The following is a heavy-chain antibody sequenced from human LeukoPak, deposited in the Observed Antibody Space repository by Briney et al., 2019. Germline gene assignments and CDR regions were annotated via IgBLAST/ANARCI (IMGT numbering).Heavy chain of an antibody. Sequence: SETLSLTCTVSGGSISSGSYYWSWIRQPAGKGLEWIGRIYASGSTNYNPSLKSRVTISVDTSKNQFSLKLSSVTAADTAAYYCARVEGSGSYYNSYFDYWGQGTLVTVSS. CDR3: ARVEGSGSYYNSYFDY. J-gene: IGHJ4*02. D-gene: IGHD3-10*01. CDR1: GGSISSGSYY. CDR2: IYASGST. V-gene: IGHV4-61*02.